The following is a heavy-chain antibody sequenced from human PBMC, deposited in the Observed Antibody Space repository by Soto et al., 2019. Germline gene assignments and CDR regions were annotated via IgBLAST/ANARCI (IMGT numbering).Heavy chain of an antibody. CDR1: GGTFSSYA. CDR3: ARSSREFGSSGYFDY. Sequence: SVKVSCKASGGTFSSYAISWVRQAPGQGLEWMGGIIPIFGTANYAQKFQGRVTITADESTSTAYMELSSLRSEDTAVYYCARSSREFGSSGYFDYWGQGTLVTVSS. CDR2: IIPIFGTA. V-gene: IGHV1-69*13. D-gene: IGHD3-22*01. J-gene: IGHJ4*02.